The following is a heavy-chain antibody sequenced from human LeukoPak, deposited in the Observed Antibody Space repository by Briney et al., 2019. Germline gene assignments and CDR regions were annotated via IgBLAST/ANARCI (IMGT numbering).Heavy chain of an antibody. CDR1: GFIFSRYW. V-gene: IGHV3-7*01. J-gene: IGHJ3*02. Sequence: GSLRLSCSASGFIFSRYWMSWVRQAPGKGLEWVANIKQDGGGQNYVDSVKGRFTISRDNAKNSLFLQMNSLRAEDTAVYHCVGDDILTYAFDIWGQGTMVTVSP. CDR2: IKQDGGGQ. D-gene: IGHD2-15*01. CDR3: VGDDILTYAFDI.